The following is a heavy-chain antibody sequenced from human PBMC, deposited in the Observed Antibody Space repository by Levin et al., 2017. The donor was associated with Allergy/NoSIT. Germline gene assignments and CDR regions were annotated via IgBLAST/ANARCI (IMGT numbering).Heavy chain of an antibody. CDR1: GFSVSSKY. Sequence: GASVKVSCAASGFSVSSKYMTWVRQAPGKGLEWVSVIYSGGTPYYADSVKGRFTISRDTSKNTVYLQMNSLRAEDTAMYYCAGGRGGGYTYGFVDYWGQGTLVTVSS. V-gene: IGHV3-53*01. J-gene: IGHJ4*02. CDR2: IYSGGTP. D-gene: IGHD5-18*01. CDR3: AGGRGGGYTYGFVDY.